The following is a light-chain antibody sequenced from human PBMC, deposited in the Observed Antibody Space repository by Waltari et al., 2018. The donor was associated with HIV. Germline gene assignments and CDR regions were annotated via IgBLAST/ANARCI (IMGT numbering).Light chain of an antibody. CDR1: QPVSSGY. V-gene: IGKV3-20*01. CDR2: GAS. Sequence: EIVLTQSPGTLSLSPGESATLSCRASQPVSSGYLAWYQQKPGQAPRLLIYGASSRATGIPDRFSGSGSGTDFTLTISTLEPEDFALYYCQQYGSSPWTFGQGTKVEI. J-gene: IGKJ1*01. CDR3: QQYGSSPWT.